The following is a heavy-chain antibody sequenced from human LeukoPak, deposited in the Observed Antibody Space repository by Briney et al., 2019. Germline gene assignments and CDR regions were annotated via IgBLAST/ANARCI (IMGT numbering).Heavy chain of an antibody. V-gene: IGHV1-46*01. CDR2: INPSGGST. D-gene: IGHD6-19*01. Sequence: GASVKVSCKASGYTFTGYYMHWVRQAPGQGLEWMGIINPSGGSTSYAQKFQGRVTMTRDTSTSTVYMELSSLRSEDTAVYYCARAQGWKAGHRYYYYYYMDVWGKGTTVTISS. J-gene: IGHJ6*03. CDR3: ARAQGWKAGHRYYYYYYMDV. CDR1: GYTFTGYY.